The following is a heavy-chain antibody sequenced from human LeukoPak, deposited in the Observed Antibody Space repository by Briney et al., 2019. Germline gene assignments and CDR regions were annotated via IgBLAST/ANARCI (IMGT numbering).Heavy chain of an antibody. CDR3: ARSPAGANYYLDV. D-gene: IGHD1-14*01. J-gene: IGHJ6*03. Sequence: GGSLRLSCAASGLTFSSYGMHWVRQAPGKGLEWVAFIRYDGSNKYYADSVKGRFTISRDNAKNSLYLQMNSLRAEDTAVYYCARSPAGANYYLDVWGKGTMVTISS. CDR2: IRYDGSNK. V-gene: IGHV3-30*02. CDR1: GLTFSSYG.